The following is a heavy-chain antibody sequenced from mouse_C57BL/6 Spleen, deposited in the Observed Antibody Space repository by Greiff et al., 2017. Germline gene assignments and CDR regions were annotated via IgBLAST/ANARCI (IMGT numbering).Heavy chain of an antibody. CDR1: GFSLTSYG. J-gene: IGHJ4*01. V-gene: IGHV2-6-1*01. Sequence: VQLKESGPGLVAPSQSLSITCTVSGFSLTSYGVHWVRQPPGKGLEWLVVIWSDGSTTYNSALKSRLSISKDNSKSQVFLKMNSLQTDDTAMYYCARHPPNYYGSSYDAMDYWGQGTSVTVSS. CDR2: IWSDGST. D-gene: IGHD1-1*01. CDR3: ARHPPNYYGSSYDAMDY.